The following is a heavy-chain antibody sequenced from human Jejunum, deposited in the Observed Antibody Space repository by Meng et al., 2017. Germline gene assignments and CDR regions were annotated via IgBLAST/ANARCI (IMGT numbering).Heavy chain of an antibody. V-gene: IGHV3-30*18. J-gene: IGHJ4*02. CDR1: GFTFSSYY. CDR3: AKDGQWPDRLDY. D-gene: IGHD6-19*01. Sequence: QVQLVESGGGVVQPGGSLRLSCAASGFTFSSYYMHWVRQAPGKGLEWVAVILYDGSKTYYVDAVKGRFTISRDNSKNTLYLQMNSLRPEDTAVYYCAKDGQWPDRLDYWGLGTLVTVSS. CDR2: ILYDGSKT.